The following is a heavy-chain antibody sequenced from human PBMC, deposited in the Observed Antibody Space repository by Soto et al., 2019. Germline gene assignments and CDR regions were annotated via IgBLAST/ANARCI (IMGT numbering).Heavy chain of an antibody. CDR2: INSDGSST. CDR1: GFTFSSYW. J-gene: IGHJ5*02. CDR3: ARGPYCSGGTCYSRSGWFDP. Sequence: EVPLVESGGGLVQPGGSLRLSCAASGFTFSSYWMHWVRQAPGKGLVWVSRINSDGSSTSYADSVKGRFTISRDNAKNTLYPQMNSLRAEDTAVYYCARGPYCSGGTCYSRSGWFDPWGQGTLVTVSS. D-gene: IGHD2-15*01. V-gene: IGHV3-74*01.